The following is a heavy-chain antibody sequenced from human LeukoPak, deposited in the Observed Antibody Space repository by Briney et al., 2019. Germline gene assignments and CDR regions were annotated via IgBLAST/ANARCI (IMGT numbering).Heavy chain of an antibody. CDR1: GFTFSSYA. Sequence: PGGSLRLSCAASGFTFSSYAMSWVRQAPGKGLEWVSAISGSGGSTYYADSVKGRFTISRDNSKNTLYLQMNSLRAEDTAVYYCAKDLYPVGNIMGYYYYYYMDVWGKGTTVTVSS. V-gene: IGHV3-23*01. CDR2: ISGSGGST. CDR3: AKDLYPVGNIMGYYYYYYMDV. J-gene: IGHJ6*03. D-gene: IGHD1-26*01.